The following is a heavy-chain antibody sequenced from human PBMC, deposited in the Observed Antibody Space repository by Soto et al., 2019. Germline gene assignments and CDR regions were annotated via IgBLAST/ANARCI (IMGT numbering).Heavy chain of an antibody. D-gene: IGHD3-10*01. J-gene: IGHJ6*04. CDR1: GFTFSSYW. CDR2: IKQDGSEK. CDR3: ARNSIIMVGGVTRHYYYYYGMDV. Sequence: GGSLRLSCAASGFTFSSYWMSWVRQAPGKGLEWVANIKQDGSEKYYVDSVKGRFTISRDNAKNSLYLQMNSLRAEDTAVYYCARNSIIMVGGVTRHYYYYYGMDVWGKGTTVTVSS. V-gene: IGHV3-7*05.